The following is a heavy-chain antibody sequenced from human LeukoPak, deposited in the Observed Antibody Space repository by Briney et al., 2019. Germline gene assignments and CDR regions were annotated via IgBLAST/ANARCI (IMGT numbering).Heavy chain of an antibody. CDR3: ARQKIINYYDSSGLDY. Sequence: SETLSLTCTASGGSISSYYWSWIRQPPGKGLEWIGYIYYSGSTNYNPSLKSRVTISVDTSKNQLSLKLSSVTAADTAVYYCARQKIINYYDSSGLDYWGQGTLVTVSS. D-gene: IGHD3-22*01. CDR2: IYYSGST. CDR1: GGSISSYY. V-gene: IGHV4-59*08. J-gene: IGHJ4*02.